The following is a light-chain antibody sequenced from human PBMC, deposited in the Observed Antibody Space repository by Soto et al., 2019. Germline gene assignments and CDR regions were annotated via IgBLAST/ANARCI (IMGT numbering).Light chain of an antibody. CDR2: KAS. CDR3: QQYNDYSWT. J-gene: IGKJ1*01. V-gene: IGKV1-5*03. CDR1: QSISAW. Sequence: DIQMTQSPSTLSASVGDSVSINCRASQSISAWLAWYQQKPGKAPRLLIYKASTLAIGVPSRFSGSGSGTEFTLTISSLQSDDVAIYYCQQYNDYSWTFGQGTKVDLK.